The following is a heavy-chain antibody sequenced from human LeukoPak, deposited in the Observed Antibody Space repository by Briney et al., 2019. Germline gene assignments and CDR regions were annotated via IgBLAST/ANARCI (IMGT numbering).Heavy chain of an antibody. V-gene: IGHV3-23*01. D-gene: IGHD2-15*01. J-gene: IGHJ6*03. CDR1: GFTFSSYA. CDR3: AKRRQDIVVVVAATHYYYYMDV. CDR2: ISGSGGST. Sequence: GGSLRLSCAASGFTFSSYAMSWVRQAPGKGLEWVSAISGSGGSTYYADSVKGRFTISRDNSKKTLYLQMNSLRAEDTAVYYCAKRRQDIVVVVAATHYYYYMDVWGKGTTVTVSS.